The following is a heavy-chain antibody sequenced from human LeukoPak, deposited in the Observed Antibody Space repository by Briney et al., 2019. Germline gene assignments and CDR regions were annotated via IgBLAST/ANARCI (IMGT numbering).Heavy chain of an antibody. V-gene: IGHV1-69-2*01. J-gene: IGHJ3*02. D-gene: IGHD1-26*01. CDR1: GYTFTDYY. CDR3: ATGLVVGASDAFDI. Sequence: VASVKVSCKVSGYTFTDYYMHWVRQAPGKGLEWMGLVDPEDGETIYAEKFQCRVTITADTSTDTAYMELSSPRSEVTAVYYCATGLVVGASDAFDIWGQGTMVTVSS. CDR2: VDPEDGET.